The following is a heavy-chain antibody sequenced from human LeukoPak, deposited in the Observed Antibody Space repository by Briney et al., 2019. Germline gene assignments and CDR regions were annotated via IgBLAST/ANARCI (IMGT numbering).Heavy chain of an antibody. D-gene: IGHD6-19*01. J-gene: IGHJ4*02. CDR1: GGSISSSSYY. CDR3: ARGYSSGSPTDAPFDY. Sequence: SETLSLTCTVSGGSISSSSYYWGWIRQPPGKGLEWIGSIYYSGSTYYNPSLKSRVTISVDTSKNQFSLKLSSVTAADTAVYYCARGYSSGSPTDAPFDYWGQGTLVTVSS. CDR2: IYYSGST. V-gene: IGHV4-39*07.